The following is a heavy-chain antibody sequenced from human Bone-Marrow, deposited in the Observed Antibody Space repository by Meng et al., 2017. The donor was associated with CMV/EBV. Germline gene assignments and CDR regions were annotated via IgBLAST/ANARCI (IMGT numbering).Heavy chain of an antibody. V-gene: IGHV4-34*01. D-gene: IGHD6-6*01. J-gene: IGHJ4*02. CDR3: ARGVRESSIAARQRGLYFDY. CDR2: INHSGST. CDR1: GGSFSGYY. Sequence: ESLKISCAVYGGSFSGYYWSWIRQPPGKGLEWIGEINHSGSTNYNPSLKSRVTISVDTSKNQFSLKLSSVTAADTAVYYCARGVRESSIAARQRGLYFDYWGQGTLVTVSS.